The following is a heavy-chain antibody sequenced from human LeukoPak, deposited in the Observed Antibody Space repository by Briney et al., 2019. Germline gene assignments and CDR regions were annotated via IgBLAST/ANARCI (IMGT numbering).Heavy chain of an antibody. J-gene: IGHJ6*03. V-gene: IGHV4-59*01. Sequence: SETLSLTCTVSGGSISRYYWSWIRQPPGKGLEWIGYIYYSGSTNYNPSLKSRVTISIDTSKNQFSLKLSSVTAADTAVYYCARDDNDDSYMDVWGKGTTVTVSS. D-gene: IGHD1-1*01. CDR2: IYYSGST. CDR3: ARDDNDDSYMDV. CDR1: GGSISRYY.